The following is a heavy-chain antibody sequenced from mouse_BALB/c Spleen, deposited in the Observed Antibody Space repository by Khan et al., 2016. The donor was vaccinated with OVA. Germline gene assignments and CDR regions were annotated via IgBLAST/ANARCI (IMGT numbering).Heavy chain of an antibody. D-gene: IGHD1-1*01. J-gene: IGHJ2*01. Sequence: VQLQQSGAELVKPGASVKLSCTASGFNIKDTYMHWVKQRPEQGLEWIGRIDPANGNTKYAPKFQGKATITADTSSNTAYLPLSSLTSEYTAVDYCARSRNYYGSLDYWGQGTTLTVSS. CDR2: IDPANGNT. CDR1: GFNIKDTY. V-gene: IGHV14-3*02. CDR3: ARSRNYYGSLDY.